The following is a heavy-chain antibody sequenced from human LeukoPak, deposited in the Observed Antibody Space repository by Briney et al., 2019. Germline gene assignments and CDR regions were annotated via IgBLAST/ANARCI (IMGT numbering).Heavy chain of an antibody. J-gene: IGHJ4*02. CDR2: IYRSGST. CDR1: LDSPTSNF. Sequence: PSETLSLTCTVSLDSPTSNFWSWVRQPPGKGLEWIGEIYRSGSTNYNPSLQSRVTISIDRSKHQIALELSSVTAADTAVYYCAREIVGGFNPGAYWGQGTLVTVSS. D-gene: IGHD1-14*01. V-gene: IGHV4-4*02. CDR3: AREIVGGFNPGAY.